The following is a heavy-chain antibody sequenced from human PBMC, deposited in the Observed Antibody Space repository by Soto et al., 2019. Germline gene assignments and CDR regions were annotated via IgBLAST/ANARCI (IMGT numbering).Heavy chain of an antibody. Sequence: PSETLSLTCAVYGGSSSGYYWSWIRQPPGKGLEWIGEINHSGSTNYNPSLKSRVTISVDTSKNQFSLKLSSVTAADTAVYYCARMSSSWYSSRADAFDIWGQGTMVTVSS. CDR2: INHSGST. CDR1: GGSSSGYY. CDR3: ARMSSSWYSSRADAFDI. V-gene: IGHV4-34*01. D-gene: IGHD6-13*01. J-gene: IGHJ3*02.